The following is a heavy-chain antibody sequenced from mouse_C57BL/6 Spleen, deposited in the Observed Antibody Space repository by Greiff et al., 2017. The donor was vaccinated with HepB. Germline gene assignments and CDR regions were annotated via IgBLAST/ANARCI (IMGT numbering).Heavy chain of an antibody. CDR3: TREYYYGSPWFAY. D-gene: IGHD1-1*01. V-gene: IGHV6-6*01. CDR1: GFTFSDAW. Sequence: EVHLVESGGGLVQPGGSMKLSCAASGFTFSDAWMDWVRQSPEKGLEWVAEIRNKANNHATYYAESVKGRFTISRDDAKRSVYLQMNSLRAEDTGIYYCTREYYYGSPWFAYWGQGTLVTVSA. CDR2: IRNKANNHAT. J-gene: IGHJ3*01.